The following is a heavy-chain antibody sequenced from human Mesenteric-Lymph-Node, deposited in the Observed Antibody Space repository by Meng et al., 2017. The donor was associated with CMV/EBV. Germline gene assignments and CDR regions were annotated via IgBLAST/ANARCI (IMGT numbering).Heavy chain of an antibody. Sequence: SVKVSCKASGYTFTSYGISWVRQAPGQGLEWMGWVTAYNGNTNYAQKVQGRVTMTTDRSTSTAYMELRSLRSDDTAVYYCAREYQLYSGSLDYWGQGTRVTVSS. CDR2: VTAYNGNT. D-gene: IGHD1-26*01. CDR3: AREYQLYSGSLDY. J-gene: IGHJ4*02. V-gene: IGHV1-18*01. CDR1: GYTFTSYG.